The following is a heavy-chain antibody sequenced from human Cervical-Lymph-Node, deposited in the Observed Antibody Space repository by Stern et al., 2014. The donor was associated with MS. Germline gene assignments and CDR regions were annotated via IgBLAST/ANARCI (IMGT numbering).Heavy chain of an antibody. Sequence: VQLGESGPGLVKPSGTLSLTCAVSGGSISSLNWGSWVRQPPGKGLEWIGEIYHSGNTNYNPSLKSRVTISVDKSKNQFSLKLSSVTAAYTAVYYCARSAPDLVTTLDYWGPGTLVTVSS. D-gene: IGHD4-17*01. CDR2: IYHSGNT. CDR1: GGSISSLNW. V-gene: IGHV4-4*02. CDR3: ARSAPDLVTTLDY. J-gene: IGHJ4*02.